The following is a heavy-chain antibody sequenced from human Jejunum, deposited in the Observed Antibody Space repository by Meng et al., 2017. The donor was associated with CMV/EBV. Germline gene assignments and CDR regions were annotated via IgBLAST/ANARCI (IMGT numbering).Heavy chain of an antibody. CDR3: AKSAYDSSGWGAFDI. J-gene: IGHJ3*02. D-gene: IGHD3-22*01. CDR2: IRSSGGYT. V-gene: IGHV3-23*01. Sequence: GFTFSSYAMSWVRQSPGKGLEWVSTIRSSGGYTYYAGSVKGRFTISRDNSKNTLYLQMNSLRAEDTAVYYCAKSAYDSSGWGAFDIWGQGTMVTVSS. CDR1: GFTFSSYA.